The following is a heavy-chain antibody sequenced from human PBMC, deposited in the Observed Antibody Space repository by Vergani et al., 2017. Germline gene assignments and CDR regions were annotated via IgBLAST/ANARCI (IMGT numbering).Heavy chain of an antibody. D-gene: IGHD4-17*01. CDR2: IYHTGSD. CDR1: GGSISSGDSY. CDR3: ARHRGDYDRGGMDV. V-gene: IGHV4-30-4*01. J-gene: IGHJ6*02. Sequence: QVQLQESGPGLVKSSQTLSLTCPVSGGSISSGDSYWSWIRQPPGKGLEWIGNIYHTGSDYYNPSLKSRVTRSVDTSKNQFSLKLSSVTAADTAVYYCARHRGDYDRGGMDVWGQGTTVIVSS.